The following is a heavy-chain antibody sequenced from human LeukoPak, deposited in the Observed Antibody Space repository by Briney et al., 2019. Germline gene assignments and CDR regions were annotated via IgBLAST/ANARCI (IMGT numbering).Heavy chain of an antibody. J-gene: IGHJ4*02. Sequence: GGSLRLSCAASGFTFDDYAMHWVRQAPGKGLEWVSGISWNSGSIGYADSVKGRFTISRDNAKNSLYLQMNSLRAEDTALYYCAKDMSGGNSFDYWGQGTLVTVSS. CDR2: ISWNSGSI. CDR3: AKDMSGGNSFDY. CDR1: GFTFDDYA. D-gene: IGHD4-23*01. V-gene: IGHV3-9*01.